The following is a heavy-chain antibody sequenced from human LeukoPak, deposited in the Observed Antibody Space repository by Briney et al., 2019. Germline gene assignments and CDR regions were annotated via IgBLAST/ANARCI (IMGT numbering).Heavy chain of an antibody. Sequence: QPGGSLRPSCAASGFTFSSYWMSWVRQAPGKGLEWVANIKQDGSEKYYVDSVKGRFTISRDNAKNSLYLQMNSLRAEDTAVYYCARVDDYAPLSAKYGMDVWGQGTTVTVSS. J-gene: IGHJ6*02. CDR2: IKQDGSEK. D-gene: IGHD4-17*01. CDR1: GFTFSSYW. CDR3: ARVDDYAPLSAKYGMDV. V-gene: IGHV3-7*01.